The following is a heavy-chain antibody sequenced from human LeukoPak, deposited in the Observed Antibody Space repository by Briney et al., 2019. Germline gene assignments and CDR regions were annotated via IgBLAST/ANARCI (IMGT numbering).Heavy chain of an antibody. D-gene: IGHD2-2*01. CDR1: GYTFTRNG. CDR2: ISGYNGNT. Sequence: ASVKVSCKASGYTFTRNGITWVRQAPGQGLEWMGWISGYNGNTVYAQMFRDRVTMTTDTSTSTAYMELRSLRSDDTAVYYCARSGHCSGTSCYAEGVDYWGQGTLVTVSS. CDR3: ARSGHCSGTSCYAEGVDY. J-gene: IGHJ4*02. V-gene: IGHV1-18*01.